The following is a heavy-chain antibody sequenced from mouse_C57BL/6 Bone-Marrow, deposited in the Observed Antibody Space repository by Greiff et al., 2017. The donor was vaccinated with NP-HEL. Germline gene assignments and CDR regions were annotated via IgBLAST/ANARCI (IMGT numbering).Heavy chain of an antibody. CDR1: GYTFTDYN. CDR2: INPNNGGT. V-gene: IGHV1-18*01. J-gene: IGHJ2*01. Sequence: EVQLQQSGPELVKPGASVKIPCKASGYTFTDYNMDWVKQSHGKSLEWIGDINPNNGGTIYNQKFKGKATFTVDKSSSTAYMELRSLTSEDTAVYYCARGGRCFYLDYWGQVTTLTVAS. CDR3: ARGGRCFYLDY.